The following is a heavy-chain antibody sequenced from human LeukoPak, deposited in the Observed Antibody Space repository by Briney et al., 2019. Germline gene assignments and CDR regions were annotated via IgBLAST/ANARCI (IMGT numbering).Heavy chain of an antibody. CDR1: GGSFSGYY. D-gene: IGHD6-19*01. V-gene: IGHV4-34*01. CDR2: INHSGST. J-gene: IGHJ4*02. CDR3: ASWAAVAGLVDY. Sequence: SETLSLTCAVYGGSFSGYYWSWIRQPPGKGLEWIGEINHSGSTNYNPSLKSRVTISVDTSKNQFSLKLSSVTAADTAVYYCASWAAVAGLVDYWGQGTLVTVSS.